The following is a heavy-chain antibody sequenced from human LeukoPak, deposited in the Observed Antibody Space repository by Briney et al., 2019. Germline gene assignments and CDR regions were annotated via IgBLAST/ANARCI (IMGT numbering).Heavy chain of an antibody. D-gene: IGHD6-19*01. J-gene: IGHJ5*02. CDR1: GFTFSSYW. CDR2: IKQDGSEK. Sequence: PGGSLRLSCAASGFTFSSYWMSWVRQAPGKGLEWVANIKQDGSEKYYVDSVKGRFTISRDNAKNSLYLQMNSLRAEDTAVYYCARFGDSGGWYWGNWFDPWGQGTLVTVSS. CDR3: ARFGDSGGWYWGNWFDP. V-gene: IGHV3-7*01.